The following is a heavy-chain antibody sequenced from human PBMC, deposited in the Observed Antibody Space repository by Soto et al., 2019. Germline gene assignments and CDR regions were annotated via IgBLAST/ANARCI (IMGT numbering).Heavy chain of an antibody. CDR1: GGSFRGYY. V-gene: IGHV4-34*01. Sequence: SETLSLTCAVYGGSFRGYYWSWIRQSPGKGLEWIGEINPSGSTNYNPSLKSRVTISVDTSKNQFSLKLSSVTAADTAVYYCARARRAMVRGVIRSYYYYGMDVWGQGTTVT. J-gene: IGHJ6*02. D-gene: IGHD3-10*01. CDR3: ARARRAMVRGVIRSYYYYGMDV. CDR2: INPSGST.